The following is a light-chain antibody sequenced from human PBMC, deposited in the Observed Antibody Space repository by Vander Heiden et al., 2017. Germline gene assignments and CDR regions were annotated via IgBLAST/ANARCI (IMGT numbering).Light chain of an antibody. CDR2: GAS. CDR1: QSVSSSY. J-gene: IGKJ2*01. V-gene: IGKV3-20*01. CDR3: QQYGSSPQT. Sequence: EIVLTPSPGTLSLSPGERATLSCRASQSVSSSYLAWYQQKPGQAPRLLIYGASSRATGIPDRFSGSVSGTDFTLTISRLEPEDFAVYYCQQYGSSPQTFGQGTKLEIK.